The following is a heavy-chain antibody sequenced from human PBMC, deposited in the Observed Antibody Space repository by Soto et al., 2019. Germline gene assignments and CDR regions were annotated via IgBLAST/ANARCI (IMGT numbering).Heavy chain of an antibody. D-gene: IGHD1-1*01. CDR2: IYYSGST. CDR3: ARSEREWFDP. Sequence: PSETLSLTCTVSGSSISSYYWSWIRQPPGKGLEWIGYIYYSGSTNYNPSLKSRVTISVDTSKNQFSLKLSSVTAADTAVYYCARSEREWFDPWGQGTLVTVSS. CDR1: GSSISSYY. J-gene: IGHJ5*02. V-gene: IGHV4-59*01.